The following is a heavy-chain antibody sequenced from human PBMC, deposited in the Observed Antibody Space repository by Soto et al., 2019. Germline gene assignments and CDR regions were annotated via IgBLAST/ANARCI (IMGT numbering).Heavy chain of an antibody. Sequence: QITLKESGPPLVKPTQTLTLTCTFSGFSLGTRGVGVGWIRQPPGKALEWLALIYWDDDKRYSPSLKSRLTITKDTSRTQVVLTMANMDPVDSATYYCARDSSGWYGFDYWGQGMLVTVTS. CDR3: ARDSSGWYGFDY. CDR2: IYWDDDK. J-gene: IGHJ4*02. D-gene: IGHD6-19*01. CDR1: GFSLGTRGVG. V-gene: IGHV2-5*02.